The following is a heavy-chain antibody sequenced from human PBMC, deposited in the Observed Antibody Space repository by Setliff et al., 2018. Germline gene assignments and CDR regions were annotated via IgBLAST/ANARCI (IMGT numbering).Heavy chain of an antibody. V-gene: IGHV4-39*01. CDR2: ISYSGTP. Sequence: SETLSLTCTVSDDSFTSSRYYWGWIRQAPGSGLEWIGSISYSGTPYYNASVESRVTISIDTSRNQFSLELRSVTVADTATYYCARGNSRSSVWYVVPHFDYWGQGTLGTVPQ. CDR1: DDSFTSSRYY. CDR3: ARGNSRSSVWYVVPHFDY. J-gene: IGHJ4*02. D-gene: IGHD6-19*01.